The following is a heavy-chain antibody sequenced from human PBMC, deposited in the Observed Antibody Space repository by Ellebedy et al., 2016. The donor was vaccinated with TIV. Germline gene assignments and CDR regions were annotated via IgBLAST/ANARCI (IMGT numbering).Heavy chain of an antibody. D-gene: IGHD6-13*01. CDR1: GFTFSSSW. CDR3: ARDKEAASVTGSNFDY. Sequence: GESLKISXAASGFTFSSSWMSWLRQAPGKGLEWVANINQDGSKKDYVESVKGRFIISRDNAKNSLYLQMSSLRAEDTAVYYCARDKEAASVTGSNFDYWGQGTLVTVSS. CDR2: INQDGSKK. J-gene: IGHJ4*02. V-gene: IGHV3-7*01.